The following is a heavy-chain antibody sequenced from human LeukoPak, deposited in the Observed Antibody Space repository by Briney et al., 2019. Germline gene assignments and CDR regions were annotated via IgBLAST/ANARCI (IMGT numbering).Heavy chain of an antibody. CDR2: IYYSGST. D-gene: IGHD3-22*01. J-gene: IGHJ5*02. CDR1: GGSISSSSYY. CDR3: ARGGALVITTQKAYNWFDP. Sequence: PSETLSLTCTVSGGSISSSSYYWGWIRQPPGKGLEWIGSIYYSGSTYYNPSLKSRVTISVDTSKNQFSLKLSSVTAADTAVYYCARGGALVITTQKAYNWFDPWGQGTLVTVSS. V-gene: IGHV4-39*01.